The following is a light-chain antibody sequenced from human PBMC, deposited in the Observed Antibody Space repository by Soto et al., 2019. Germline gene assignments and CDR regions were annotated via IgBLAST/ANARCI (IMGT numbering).Light chain of an antibody. Sequence: EIVLTQSPGTLSLSPGERATLSCRASQSVSSSYLAWYQQKPGQAPRLLIYGASTRATGIPARFSGSGSGTEFTLTISSLQSEDFAVYYCQQYNNFPTFGQGTRLEIK. CDR2: GAS. V-gene: IGKV3-15*01. J-gene: IGKJ5*01. CDR1: QSVSSSY. CDR3: QQYNNFPT.